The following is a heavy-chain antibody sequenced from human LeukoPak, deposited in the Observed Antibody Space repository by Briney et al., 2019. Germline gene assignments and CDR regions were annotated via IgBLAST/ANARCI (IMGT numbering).Heavy chain of an antibody. V-gene: IGHV3-48*03. CDR2: ICGRGSTK. D-gene: IGHD3-10*01. CDR3: ARDLYYYGLGNYVPGLPDY. Sequence: GGSLRLSCAASGFNFNTYEMNWVRQAPGKGLEWVSYICGRGSTKYYADSVKGRFTISRDNAENSLYLQMNGLRAEDTAVYYCARDLYYYGLGNYVPGLPDYWGQGTLVTVSS. CDR1: GFNFNTYE. J-gene: IGHJ4*02.